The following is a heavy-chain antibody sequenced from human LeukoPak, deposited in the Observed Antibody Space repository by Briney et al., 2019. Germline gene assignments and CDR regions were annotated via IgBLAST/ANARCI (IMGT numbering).Heavy chain of an antibody. CDR3: ARGGSWYRFDY. V-gene: IGHV4-59*01. J-gene: IGHJ4*02. CDR2: ISYRGST. Sequence: PSETLSLTCTVSGGSISSYYWSWIRQPPGKGLEWIGYISYRGSTNYNPSLKSRVTISVDTSKNQFSLRLNSMIAADTAVYYCARGGSWYRFDYWGQGTLVTVSS. D-gene: IGHD6-13*01. CDR1: GGSISSYY.